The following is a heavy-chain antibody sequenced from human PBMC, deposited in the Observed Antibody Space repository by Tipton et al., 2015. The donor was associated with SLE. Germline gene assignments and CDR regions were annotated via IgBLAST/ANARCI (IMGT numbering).Heavy chain of an antibody. CDR1: DGSISTTNYY. CDR3: ARIRYSGPCDS. J-gene: IGHJ4*02. V-gene: IGHV4-39*07. Sequence: TLSLTCSVSDGSISTTNYYWGWLRQPPGKGLEWIGRIFYTGSTYYNPSLNSRVSFSIDTSENHFSLRLNSVTAADTAVYYCARIRYSGPCDSWGQGTLVTVSS. CDR2: IFYTGST. D-gene: IGHD5-12*01.